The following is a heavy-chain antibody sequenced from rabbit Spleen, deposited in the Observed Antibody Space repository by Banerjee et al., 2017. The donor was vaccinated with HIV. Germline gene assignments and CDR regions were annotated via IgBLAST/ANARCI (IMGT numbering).Heavy chain of an antibody. CDR2: INIVTGKS. Sequence: QEQLVESGGGLVQPEGSLTLTCKASGVSFSDKDVMCWVRQAPGKGLEWIACINIVTGKSVYASWVSGRFIMSRTSSTTVTLQMASPTAADTATYFCARDLVTAIGWNFALWGPGTLVTVS. J-gene: IGHJ4*01. CDR1: GVSFSDKDV. CDR3: ARDLVTAIGWNFAL. V-gene: IGHV1S45*01. D-gene: IGHD7-1*01.